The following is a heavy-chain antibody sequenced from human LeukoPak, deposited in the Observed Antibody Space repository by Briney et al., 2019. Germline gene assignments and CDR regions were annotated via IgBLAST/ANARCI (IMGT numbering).Heavy chain of an antibody. V-gene: IGHV1-46*01. Sequence: ASVKVSCKASGYTFTSYYMHWVRQAPGQGLEWMGIINPSGGSTSYAQKFQGRVTMTRDTSTSTVYMELSSLRSEDTAVYYCASEQLTMYYYDSSGSPGRNYWGQGTLVTVSS. D-gene: IGHD3-22*01. CDR2: INPSGGST. J-gene: IGHJ4*02. CDR1: GYTFTSYY. CDR3: ASEQLTMYYYDSSGSPGRNY.